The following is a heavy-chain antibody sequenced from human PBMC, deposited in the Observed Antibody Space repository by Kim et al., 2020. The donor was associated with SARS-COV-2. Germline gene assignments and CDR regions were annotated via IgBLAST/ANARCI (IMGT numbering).Heavy chain of an antibody. CDR3: ARDRLPEYYDILTGSYYGMDV. Sequence: SETLSLTCTVSGGSISSGGYYWSWIRQHPGKGLEWIGYIYYSGSTYYNPSLKSRVTISVDTSKNQFSLKLSSVTAADTAVYYCARDRLPEYYDILTGSYYGMDVWGQGTTVTVSS. V-gene: IGHV4-31*03. CDR2: IYYSGST. CDR1: GGSISSGGYY. D-gene: IGHD3-9*01. J-gene: IGHJ6*02.